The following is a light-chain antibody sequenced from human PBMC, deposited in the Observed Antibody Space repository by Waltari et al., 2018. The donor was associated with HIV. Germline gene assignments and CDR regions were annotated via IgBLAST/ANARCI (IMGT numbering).Light chain of an antibody. Sequence: DIRLPQSPPTLSASAGDRVAITCRAGQNVGAFLAWYQQKPGKPPKLLIYQVSSLEGGVPSRFSGSVSGSDFTLTIHGLQSDDFATYYCHQYASFSGTFGQGTKVEL. CDR1: QNVGAF. CDR2: QVS. CDR3: HQYASFSGT. V-gene: IGKV1-5*03. J-gene: IGKJ1*01.